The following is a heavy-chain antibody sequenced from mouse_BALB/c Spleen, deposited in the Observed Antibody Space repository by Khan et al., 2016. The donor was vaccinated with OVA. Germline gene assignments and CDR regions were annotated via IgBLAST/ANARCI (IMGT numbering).Heavy chain of an antibody. Sequence: EVQLVESGPELMKPGASVKISCRASGYSFTTYYIHWVKQTHGKTLEWIGYIYPFNGGSTYTQKFNDTATLTVDKSSSTAYMHLSSLTSEDSAVYYSTRHGRTTWFAYWGQGTLVTVSA. D-gene: IGHD1-1*01. CDR2: IYPFNGGS. CDR3: TRHGRTTWFAY. CDR1: GYSFTTYY. J-gene: IGHJ3*01. V-gene: IGHV1-31*01.